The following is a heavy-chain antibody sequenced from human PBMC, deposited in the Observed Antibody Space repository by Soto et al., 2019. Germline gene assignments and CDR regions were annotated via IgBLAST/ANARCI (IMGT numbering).Heavy chain of an antibody. Sequence: VQLQESGPGLVRPSQTLSLTCTVSGGSISSGGYYWSWIRQHPGKGLGWIGYISYTGITYYNLSRKSRVTISVDTSKNQFSLKLSSVTAADTAVYYCARDQDSSCLYVPFDPWGQRPLVTVSS. CDR3: ARDQDSSCLYVPFDP. CDR1: GGSISSGGYY. V-gene: IGHV4-31*03. J-gene: IGHJ5*02. D-gene: IGHD6-19*01. CDR2: ISYTGIT.